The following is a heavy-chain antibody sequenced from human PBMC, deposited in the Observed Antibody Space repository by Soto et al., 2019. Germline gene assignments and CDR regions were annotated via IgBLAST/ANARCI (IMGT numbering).Heavy chain of an antibody. Sequence: GGSLRLSCAASGFTFSSYWMSWVRQAPGKGLEWVANIKQDGSEKYYVDSVKGRFTISRDNAKNSLYLQMNSLRAEDTAVYYCARGWYYDILTGYDVRAFDIWGQGTMVTVSS. CDR2: IKQDGSEK. J-gene: IGHJ3*02. D-gene: IGHD3-9*01. CDR3: ARGWYYDILTGYDVRAFDI. CDR1: GFTFSSYW. V-gene: IGHV3-7*01.